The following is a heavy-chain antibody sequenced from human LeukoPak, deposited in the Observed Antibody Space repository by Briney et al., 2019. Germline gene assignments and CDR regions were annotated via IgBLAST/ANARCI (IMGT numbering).Heavy chain of an antibody. CDR1: GYYFPSYW. D-gene: IGHD5/OR15-5a*01. CDR2: IYPADSDF. Sequence: GESLKISCKGSGYYFPSYWIAWVRQMPGKGLEWMGIIYPADSDFRYSPSFEGQVTLSVDKSTNTAHLEWSSLKVADTGVYYCARLNSDMVSSTWGQGTPVTVSS. J-gene: IGHJ4*02. V-gene: IGHV5-51*01. CDR3: ARLNSDMVSST.